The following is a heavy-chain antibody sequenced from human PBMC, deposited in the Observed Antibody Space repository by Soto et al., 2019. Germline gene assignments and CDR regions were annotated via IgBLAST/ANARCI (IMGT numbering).Heavy chain of an antibody. D-gene: IGHD1-26*01. CDR1: GFTFSSYW. CDR2: VNTDGIT. V-gene: IGHV3-74*01. CDR3: ARLGLSLAPTSGDI. J-gene: IGHJ3*02. Sequence: GGSLRLSCAASGFTFSSYWMHWVRQAPGKGLVWVSRVNTDGITHYADSVKGRFTISRDNAKNTLYLQMNSLRAEDTVVYYCARLGLSLAPTSGDIWGQGTMVTVSS.